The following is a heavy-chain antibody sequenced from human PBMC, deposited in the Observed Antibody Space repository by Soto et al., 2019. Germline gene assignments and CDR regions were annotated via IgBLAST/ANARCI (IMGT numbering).Heavy chain of an antibody. D-gene: IGHD3-22*01. CDR2: ISSSSSYT. CDR3: ARVLSSGYYVYFDY. Sequence: GGSLRLSCAASGSTFSDYYMSWIRRAPGKGLEWVSYISSSSSYTNYADSVKGRFTISRDNAKNSLYLQMNSLRAEDTAVYYCARVLSSGYYVYFDYWGQGTLVTVSS. V-gene: IGHV3-11*06. CDR1: GSTFSDYY. J-gene: IGHJ4*02.